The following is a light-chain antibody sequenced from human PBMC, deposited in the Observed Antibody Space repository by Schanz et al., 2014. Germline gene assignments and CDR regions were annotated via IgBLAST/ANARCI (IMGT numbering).Light chain of an antibody. J-gene: IGLJ3*02. V-gene: IGLV1-40*01. CDR1: SSNIGANYD. CDR2: GNT. Sequence: QSVLTQPPSMSGAPGQRVTIPCTGSSSNIGANYDVHWYQQFPGAAPKVLISGNTNRPSGVPERFSGSKSGTSASLAITGLQAEDEADYYCQSYDSSLSAWVFGGGTKLTVL. CDR3: QSYDSSLSAWV.